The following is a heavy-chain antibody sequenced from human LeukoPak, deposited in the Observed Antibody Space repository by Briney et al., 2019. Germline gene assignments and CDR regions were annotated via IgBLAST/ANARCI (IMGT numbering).Heavy chain of an antibody. CDR2: ISAYNGNT. CDR3: AGTSGSSGWYRGNGFDP. J-gene: IGHJ5*02. Sequence: ASVKVSCKASGYTFTSYGISWVRQAPGQGLEWMGWISAYNGNTNYAQKLPGRVTMTTDTSTSTAYMELRSLRSDDTAVYYCAGTSGSSGWYRGNGFDPWGQGTLVTVSS. CDR1: GYTFTSYG. D-gene: IGHD6-19*01. V-gene: IGHV1-18*01.